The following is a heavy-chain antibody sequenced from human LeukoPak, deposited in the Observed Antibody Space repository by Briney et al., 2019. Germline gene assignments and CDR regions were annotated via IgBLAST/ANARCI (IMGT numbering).Heavy chain of an antibody. Sequence: SETLSLTCTVSGGSISSYYWSWIRQPAGKGLEWIGHIYNSGSTNYNPSLRGRVTMSVATSKNQFSLHLSSVTAADTAVYYCARADYCSGGSCYPSPGWFDPWGQGTLVTVSS. CDR1: GGSISSYY. J-gene: IGHJ5*02. CDR3: ARADYCSGGSCYPSPGWFDP. V-gene: IGHV4-4*07. CDR2: IYNSGST. D-gene: IGHD2-15*01.